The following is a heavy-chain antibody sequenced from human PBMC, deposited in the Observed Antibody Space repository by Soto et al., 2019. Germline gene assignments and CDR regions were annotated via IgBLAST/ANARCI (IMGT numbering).Heavy chain of an antibody. J-gene: IGHJ4*02. V-gene: IGHV1-46*03. D-gene: IGHD6-13*01. CDR2: INPSGGST. CDR1: GYTFTSYY. Sequence: ASVKVSCKASGYTFTSYYMHWVRQAPGQGLEWMGIINPSGGSTSYAQKFQGRVTMTRDTSTSTVYMELSSLRSEDTAVYYCVRGDSSSWLNPALFDSWGQGTLVTVSS. CDR3: VRGDSSSWLNPALFDS.